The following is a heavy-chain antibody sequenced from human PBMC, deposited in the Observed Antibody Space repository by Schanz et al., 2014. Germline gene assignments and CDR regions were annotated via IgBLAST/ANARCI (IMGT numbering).Heavy chain of an antibody. D-gene: IGHD3-10*01. J-gene: IGHJ4*02. CDR1: GDSISTSYY. CDR3: AREWSSFDY. CDR2: ISYGGLS. Sequence: QVQLQESGPGLVKPSETLSLTCTVSGDSISTSYYWGWIRQPPGKGLEWIGLISYGGLSDYNPSLKSRVTISLDTSKNQFSLNLNSVTAADTAVYYCAREWSSFDYWGQGALVSVSS. V-gene: IGHV4-38-2*02.